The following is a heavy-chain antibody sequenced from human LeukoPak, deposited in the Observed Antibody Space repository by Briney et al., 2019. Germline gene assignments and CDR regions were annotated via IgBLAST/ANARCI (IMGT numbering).Heavy chain of an antibody. CDR2: INHSGST. J-gene: IGHJ6*03. CDR1: GYSISSGYY. Sequence: SETLSLTCTVSGYSISSGYYWGWIRQPPGKGLEWIGEINHSGSTNYNPSLKSRVTISVDTSKNQFSLKLSSVTAADTAVYYCARRGLSYSSSWYRQNYYYYMDVWGKGTTVTISS. CDR3: ARRGLSYSSSWYRQNYYYYMDV. V-gene: IGHV4-38-2*02. D-gene: IGHD6-13*01.